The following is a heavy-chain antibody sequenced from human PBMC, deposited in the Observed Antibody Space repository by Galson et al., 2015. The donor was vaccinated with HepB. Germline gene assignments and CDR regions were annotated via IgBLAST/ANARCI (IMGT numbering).Heavy chain of an antibody. J-gene: IGHJ4*02. Sequence: LSLTCTVSGGSISSSSYYWGWIRQPPGKGLEWIGSIYYSGSTYYNPSLKSRVTISVDTSKNQFSLKLSSVTAADTAVYYCARPKSQGDFDYWGQGTLVTVSS. CDR3: ARPKSQGDFDY. CDR2: IYYSGST. V-gene: IGHV4-39*01. D-gene: IGHD3-16*01. CDR1: GGSISSSSYY.